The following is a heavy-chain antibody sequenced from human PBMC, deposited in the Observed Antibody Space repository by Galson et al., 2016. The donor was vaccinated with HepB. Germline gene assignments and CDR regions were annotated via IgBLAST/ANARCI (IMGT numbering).Heavy chain of an antibody. J-gene: IGHJ4*02. CDR1: GLNFWTYW. CDR2: ISHDGRDQ. CDR3: AQYGGLADS. Sequence: SLRLSCAASGLNFWTYWMTWVRQAPGKGPEWVASISHDGRDQRYVDSVKGRFTISRYNARNSLYLQMNSLRVDDTAVYYCAQYGGLADSWGQGTLVTVSS. V-gene: IGHV3-7*01. D-gene: IGHD3-16*01.